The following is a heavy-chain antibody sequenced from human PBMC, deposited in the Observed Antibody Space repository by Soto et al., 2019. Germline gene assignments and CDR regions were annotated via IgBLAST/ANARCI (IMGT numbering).Heavy chain of an antibody. Sequence: SETLSLTCTVSGGSISSGDYYWSWIRQPPGKGLEWIGYIYYSGSTYYNPSLKSRVTISVDTSKNQFSLKLSSVTAADTAVYYCARVERRYYFDYWGQGTLVTVS. CDR3: ARVERRYYFDY. V-gene: IGHV4-30-4*01. D-gene: IGHD3-16*01. CDR2: IYYSGST. J-gene: IGHJ4*02. CDR1: GGSISSGDYY.